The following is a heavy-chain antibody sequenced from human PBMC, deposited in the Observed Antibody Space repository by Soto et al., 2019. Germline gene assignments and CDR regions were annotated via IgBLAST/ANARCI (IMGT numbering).Heavy chain of an antibody. J-gene: IGHJ4*02. D-gene: IGHD3-10*01. Sequence: SVKVSCKASGGTFSSYTISWVRQAPGQGLEWMGRIIPILGIANYAQKFQGRVTITADKSTSTAYMELSSLRSEDTAVYYCARGVGSYYYFAYWGQGTLVTVSS. CDR3: ARGVGSYYYFAY. CDR2: IIPILGIA. V-gene: IGHV1-69*02. CDR1: GGTFSSYT.